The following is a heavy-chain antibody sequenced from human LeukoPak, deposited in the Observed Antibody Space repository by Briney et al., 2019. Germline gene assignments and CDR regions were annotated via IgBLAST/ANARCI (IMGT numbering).Heavy chain of an antibody. CDR3: ARGSSTRVYYYYYMDV. CDR1: GYTFTDYY. Sequence: ASVKVSCKSSGYTFTDYYMHWVRQAPGQGLEWMGWINPYSGGTNYEQKFQGRVTMTRDTSISTAYMEVSRVRSDDTAMYYCARGSSTRVYYYYYMDVWGKGTTVTVSS. CDR2: INPYSGGT. J-gene: IGHJ6*03. D-gene: IGHD6-6*01. V-gene: IGHV1-2*02.